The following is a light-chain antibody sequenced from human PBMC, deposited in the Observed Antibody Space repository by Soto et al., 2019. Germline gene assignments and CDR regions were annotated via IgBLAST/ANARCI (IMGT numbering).Light chain of an antibody. V-gene: IGLV2-23*02. CDR2: EVS. J-gene: IGLJ1*01. Sequence: QSVLTQPASVSGSPGQSLTISCTGTSSDVGSYNLVSWYQQHPGKAPKLMTYEVSKRPSGVSNRFSGSKSGNTASLSISGLQAEDEADYYCCSYAGSPYVFGTGTKVTVL. CDR1: SSDVGSYNL. CDR3: CSYAGSPYV.